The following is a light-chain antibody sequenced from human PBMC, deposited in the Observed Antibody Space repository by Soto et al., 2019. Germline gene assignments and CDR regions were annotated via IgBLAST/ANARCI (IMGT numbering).Light chain of an antibody. CDR2: AAS. CDR1: QSISSY. CDR3: QQSYSTPRT. Sequence: DIQMTQSPSSRSASVGDRVTITCRASQSISSYLNWYQQKPGKAPKLLIYAASSLQSGVPSRFSGSVSGTDFTLTISSLQPEDFATYYCQQSYSTPRTFGQGTKV. J-gene: IGKJ1*01. V-gene: IGKV1-39*01.